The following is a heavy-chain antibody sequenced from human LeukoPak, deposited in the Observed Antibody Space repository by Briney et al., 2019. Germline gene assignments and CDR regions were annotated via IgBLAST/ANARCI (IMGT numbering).Heavy chain of an antibody. J-gene: IGHJ1*01. Sequence: GASVKVSCKASGYTFTSYGISWVRQAPGQGLEWMGWISAYNGDTNYAQKFQGRVTMTTDTSTSTGYMELRSLRSDDTAVYYCARVGIAVAGTVLEYFQHWGQGTLVTVSS. CDR2: ISAYNGDT. CDR3: ARVGIAVAGTVLEYFQH. V-gene: IGHV1-18*01. CDR1: GYTFTSYG. D-gene: IGHD6-19*01.